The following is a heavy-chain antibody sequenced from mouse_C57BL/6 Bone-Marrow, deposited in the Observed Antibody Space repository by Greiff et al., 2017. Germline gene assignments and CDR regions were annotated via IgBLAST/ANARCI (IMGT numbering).Heavy chain of an antibody. D-gene: IGHD2-4*01. CDR2: IHPNSGST. Sequence: QVQLQQPGAELVKPGASVKLSCKASGYTFTSYWMHWVKQRPGQGLEWIGMIHPNSGSTNYNEKFKSKATLTVDKSSSTAYMQLSSLTSEDSAVYYCARRGSTMITTGFAYWGQGTLVTVSA. CDR1: GYTFTSYW. V-gene: IGHV1-64*01. CDR3: ARRGSTMITTGFAY. J-gene: IGHJ3*01.